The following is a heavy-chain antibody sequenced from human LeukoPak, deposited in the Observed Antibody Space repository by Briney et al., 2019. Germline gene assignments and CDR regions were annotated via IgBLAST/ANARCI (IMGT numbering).Heavy chain of an antibody. Sequence: ASVKVSCKASGYTCTSYGISWVRQAPGQGLEWMGWISAYNGNTNYAQKLQGRVTMTTDTSTSTAYMELRSLRSDDTAVYYCAAVVVVAAHLEYWGQGTLVTVSS. CDR3: AAVVVVAAHLEY. CDR2: ISAYNGNT. D-gene: IGHD2-15*01. CDR1: GYTCTSYG. V-gene: IGHV1-18*01. J-gene: IGHJ4*02.